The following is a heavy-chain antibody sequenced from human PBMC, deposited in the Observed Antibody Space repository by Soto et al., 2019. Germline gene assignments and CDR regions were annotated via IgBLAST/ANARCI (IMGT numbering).Heavy chain of an antibody. CDR1: GGSTSSYY. J-gene: IGHJ6*02. CDR2: IYYSGST. D-gene: IGHD3-22*01. V-gene: IGHV4-59*01. Sequence: PSETLSLTCTVSGGSTSSYYWSWIRQPPGKGLEWIGYIYYSGSTNYNPSLKSRVTISVDTSKNQFSLKLSSVTAADTAVYYCARVRSSYYDSSGPWYYYYGMDVWGQGTTVTVSS. CDR3: ARVRSSYYDSSGPWYYYYGMDV.